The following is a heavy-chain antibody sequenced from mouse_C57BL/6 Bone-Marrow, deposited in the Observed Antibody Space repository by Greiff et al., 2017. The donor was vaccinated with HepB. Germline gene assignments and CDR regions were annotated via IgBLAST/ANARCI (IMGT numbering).Heavy chain of an antibody. CDR2: IDPSDSYT. Sequence: QVQLQQPGAELVKPGASVKLSCKASGYTFTSYWMQWVKQRPGQGLEWIGEIDPSDSYTNYNQKLKGKATLTVDTSSSTAYMQLSSLTSEDAAVYYCATQSSNYGFAYWGQGTLVTVSA. D-gene: IGHD2-5*01. V-gene: IGHV1-50*01. CDR3: ATQSSNYGFAY. J-gene: IGHJ3*01. CDR1: GYTFTSYW.